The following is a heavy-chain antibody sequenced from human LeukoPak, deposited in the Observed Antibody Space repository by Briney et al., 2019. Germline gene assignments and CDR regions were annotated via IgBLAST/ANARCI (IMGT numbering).Heavy chain of an antibody. CDR2: INHSGST. V-gene: IGHV4-34*01. D-gene: IGHD6-19*01. CDR3: ARGKYSSGWLDSYYGMDV. J-gene: IGHJ6*02. Sequence: SETLSLTCAVYGGSFSGYYWSWIRQPPGKGLEWIGEINHSGSTNYNPSLKSRVTISVDTSKNQFSLKLRSVTAADTAVYYCARGKYSSGWLDSYYGMDVWGQGTTVTVSS. CDR1: GGSFSGYY.